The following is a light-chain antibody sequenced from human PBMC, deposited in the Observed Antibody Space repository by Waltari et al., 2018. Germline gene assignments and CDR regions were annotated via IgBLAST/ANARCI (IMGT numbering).Light chain of an antibody. J-gene: IGLJ3*02. CDR1: SSDVGGYNS. V-gene: IGLV2-14*01. Sequence: QSALTQPASVSGSPGQPITISCTGTSSDVGGYNSLPWYQQYPGKAPKLMIDEVSNRPSGVSNRVSGSKSGNTASLTISGLQAEDEADYYCSSYTSSSTPWVFGGGTKLTVL. CDR3: SSYTSSSTPWV. CDR2: EVS.